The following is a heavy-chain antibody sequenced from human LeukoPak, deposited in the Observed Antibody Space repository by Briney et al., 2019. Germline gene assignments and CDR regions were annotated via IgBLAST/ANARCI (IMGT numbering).Heavy chain of an antibody. Sequence: SQTLSLTCAISGDSVSSNSAAWNWIRQSPSRGLEWLGGTYYRSKWYNDYAVSVKSRITINPDTSKNQFSLQLNSVTPEDTAVYYCARVGSSGPQVPDDAFDIWGQGTMVTVSS. J-gene: IGHJ3*02. CDR2: TYYRSKWYN. CDR3: ARVGSSGPQVPDDAFDI. V-gene: IGHV6-1*01. D-gene: IGHD3-22*01. CDR1: GDSVSSNSAA.